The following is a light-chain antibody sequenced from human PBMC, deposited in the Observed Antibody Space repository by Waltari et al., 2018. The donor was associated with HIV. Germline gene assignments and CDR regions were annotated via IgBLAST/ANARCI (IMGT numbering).Light chain of an antibody. CDR1: KIGSKS. CDR2: DDC. CDR3: QVWDSSSDLVV. Sequence: SCVLTQPPSVSVAPGQTAMITCGVNKIGSKSVHWYQQKPGQAPVLVVCDDCDRPSGIPERFSGSNSGNTATLTISRVEAGDEADYFCQVWDSSSDLVVFGGGTKLTVL. V-gene: IGLV3-21*02. J-gene: IGLJ2*01.